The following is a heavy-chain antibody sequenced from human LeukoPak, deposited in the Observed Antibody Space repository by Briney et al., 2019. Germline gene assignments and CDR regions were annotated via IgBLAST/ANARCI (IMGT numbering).Heavy chain of an antibody. CDR3: IRDFRSADL. CDR2: ISSSSSYI. CDR1: GFTFSSYS. V-gene: IGHV3-21*01. J-gene: IGHJ5*02. Sequence: GGSLRLSCAASGFTFSSYSMNWVRQAPGKGLEWVSSISSSSSYIYYADSVKGRFTISRDNAKNTVYLEMNSLSVEDTATYYCIRDFRSADLWGQGTLVTVTS.